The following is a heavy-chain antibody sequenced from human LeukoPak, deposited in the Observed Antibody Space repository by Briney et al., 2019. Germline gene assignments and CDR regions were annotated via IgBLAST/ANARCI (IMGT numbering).Heavy chain of an antibody. CDR1: GYTFTSYA. CDR2: INPNSGGT. J-gene: IGHJ4*02. Sequence: ASVKVSCKASGYTFTSYAMNWVRQAPGQGLEWMGWINPNSGGTNYAQKFQGRVTMTRDTSISTAYMELSRLRSDDTAVYYCARELPRGYSGYDSQFDYWGQGTLVTVSS. CDR3: ARELPRGYSGYDSQFDY. V-gene: IGHV1-2*02. D-gene: IGHD5-12*01.